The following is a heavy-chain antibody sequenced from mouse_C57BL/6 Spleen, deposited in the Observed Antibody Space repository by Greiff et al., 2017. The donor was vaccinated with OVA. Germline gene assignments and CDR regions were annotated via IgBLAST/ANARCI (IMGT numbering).Heavy chain of an antibody. D-gene: IGHD1-1*01. CDR2: ISSGGDYI. V-gene: IGHV5-9-1*02. Sequence: EVKLMESGEGLVKPGGSLKLSCAASGFTFSSYAMSWVRQTPEKRLEWVAYISSGGDYIYYADTVKGRFTISRDNARNTLYLQMSSLKSEDTAMYYCTREKYGSSYRYFDVWGTGTTVTVSS. CDR1: GFTFSSYA. J-gene: IGHJ1*03. CDR3: TREKYGSSYRYFDV.